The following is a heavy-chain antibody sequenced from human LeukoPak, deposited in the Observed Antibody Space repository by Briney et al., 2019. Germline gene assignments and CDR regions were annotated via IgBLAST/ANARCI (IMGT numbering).Heavy chain of an antibody. CDR1: GGSISSTNW. D-gene: IGHD4-23*01. CDR3: ARGTDYGGNSGEFDY. CDR2: ISLTGET. V-gene: IGHV4-4*02. Sequence: SETLSLTCDVSGGSISSTNWWSWVRQPPGQGLEWIGEISLTGETNYNPSLNGRVTISVDTSKNQFSLKLSSVTAADTAVYYCARGTDYGGNSGEFDYWGQGTLVTVSS. J-gene: IGHJ4*02.